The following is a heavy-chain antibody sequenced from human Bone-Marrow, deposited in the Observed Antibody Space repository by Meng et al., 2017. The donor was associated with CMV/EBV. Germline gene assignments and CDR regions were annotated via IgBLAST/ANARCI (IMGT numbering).Heavy chain of an antibody. V-gene: IGHV3-21*01. CDR2: ISSSSSYI. J-gene: IGHJ6*02. D-gene: IGHD4-17*01. Sequence: GESLKISCAASGFTFSSYSMNWVRQAPGKGLEWVSSISSSSSYIYYADSVKGRFTISRDNAKNSLYLQINSLRAEDTAVYYCANYAFDGMDVWGQGTTVTVSS. CDR3: ANYAFDGMDV. CDR1: GFTFSSYS.